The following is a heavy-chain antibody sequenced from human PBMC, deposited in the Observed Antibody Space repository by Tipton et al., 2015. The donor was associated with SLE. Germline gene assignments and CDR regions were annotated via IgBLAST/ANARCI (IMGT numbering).Heavy chain of an antibody. CDR3: AKDRDYYDSSGYYSEYFQH. V-gene: IGHV3-23*01. CDR2: ISGSGGST. Sequence: SLRLSCAASGFTFSSYAMSWVRQAPGKGLEWVSAISGSGGSTYYADSVKGRFTISRDNSKNTLYLQMNSLRAEDTAVYYCAKDRDYYDSSGYYSEYFQHWGQGTLVTVSS. J-gene: IGHJ1*01. CDR1: GFTFSSYA. D-gene: IGHD3-22*01.